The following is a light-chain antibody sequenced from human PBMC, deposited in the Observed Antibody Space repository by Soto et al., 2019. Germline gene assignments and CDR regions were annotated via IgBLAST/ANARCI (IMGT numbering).Light chain of an antibody. Sequence: QSVLTQPASVSGCPGQSITISCTGTSSDVGGYNYVSWYQQHPGKAPKLMIYDVSNRPSGVSNRFSGSKSGNTASLTISGLQAEDEADYYCSSYTGSTTYVFGIGTKVTVL. CDR3: SSYTGSTTYV. J-gene: IGLJ1*01. V-gene: IGLV2-14*01. CDR1: SSDVGGYNY. CDR2: DVS.